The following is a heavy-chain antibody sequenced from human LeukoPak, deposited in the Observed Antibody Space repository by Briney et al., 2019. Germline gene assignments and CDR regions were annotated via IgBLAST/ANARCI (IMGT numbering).Heavy chain of an antibody. CDR3: ARSHPQDCSTSTCYHPYSWFDP. CDR1: GGAFSSYV. V-gene: IGHV1-69*05. Sequence: SVKVSCKASGGAFSSYVISWVRQAPGQGLEWMGGITPIFGATDYAQKFQGRVTITTGESTSTVYMELSSLGSEDTAVYFCARSHPQDCSTSTCYHPYSWFDPWGQGTLVTVSS. J-gene: IGHJ5*02. CDR2: ITPIFGAT. D-gene: IGHD2-2*01.